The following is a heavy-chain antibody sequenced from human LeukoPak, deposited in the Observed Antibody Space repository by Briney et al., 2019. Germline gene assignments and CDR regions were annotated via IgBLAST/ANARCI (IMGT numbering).Heavy chain of an antibody. Sequence: QSGGSLRLSCTASGFSFNNYAMTWVRQAPGKGLECVSIIIASSGSTFYADSVKGRFTISRDNSKNALYLQMDSLRAEDTAVYYCGSRSGTSDYALQQFDYWGQGIQVTVSS. CDR1: GFSFNNYA. CDR2: IIASSGST. D-gene: IGHD3-10*01. J-gene: IGHJ4*02. CDR3: GSRSGTSDYALQQFDY. V-gene: IGHV3-23*01.